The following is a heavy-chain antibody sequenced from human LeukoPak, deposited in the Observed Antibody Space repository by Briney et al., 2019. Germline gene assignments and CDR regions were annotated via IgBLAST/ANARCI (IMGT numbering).Heavy chain of an antibody. V-gene: IGHV4-59*12. D-gene: IGHD3-22*01. CDR2: MFYGGST. CDR3: ARGGYDTSGYSVYYFDY. J-gene: IGHJ4*02. CDR1: GGSISNYY. Sequence: SETLSLTCTVSGGSISNYYWSWIRQPPGKGLEWIGYMFYGGSTNYNPSLKSRVTISVDTSKNQFSLKLSSVTAADTAVYYCARGGYDTSGYSVYYFDYWGQGTLVTVSS.